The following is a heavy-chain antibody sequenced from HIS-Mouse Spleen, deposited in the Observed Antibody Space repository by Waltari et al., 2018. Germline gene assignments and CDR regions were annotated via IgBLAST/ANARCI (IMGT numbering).Heavy chain of an antibody. CDR3: AREIPYSSSWYDWYFDL. V-gene: IGHV4-39*07. Sequence: QLQLQESGPGLVKPSETLSLTCTVSGGSISSSSYYWGWIRQPPGKGLEWIGSIYYSGSTSYNPALKSRVTISVDTSKNQFSLKLRSVTAADTAVYYCAREIPYSSSWYDWYFDLWGRGTLVTVSS. D-gene: IGHD6-13*01. CDR2: IYYSGST. J-gene: IGHJ2*01. CDR1: GGSISSSSYY.